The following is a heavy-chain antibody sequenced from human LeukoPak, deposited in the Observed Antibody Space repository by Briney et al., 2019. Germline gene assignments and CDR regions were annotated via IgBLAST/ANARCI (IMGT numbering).Heavy chain of an antibody. CDR2: TIPIFGTP. V-gene: IGHV1-69*06. J-gene: IGHJ6*03. Sequence: GASVKASCKASGASFSSYAISWVRQAPGHGLEWMGRTIPIFGTPNYAQRFQGRVTITADIVSSTAYMEVNNLTSEDTAVYFCAKQGALRQDYYMDVWGNGTTVTVSS. CDR1: GASFSSYA. CDR3: AKQGALRQDYYMDV.